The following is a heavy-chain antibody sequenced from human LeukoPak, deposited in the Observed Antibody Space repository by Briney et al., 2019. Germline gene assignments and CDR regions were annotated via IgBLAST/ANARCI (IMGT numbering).Heavy chain of an antibody. CDR3: AKPVVAATHFDY. V-gene: IGHV3-7*03. Sequence: PGGSLRLSCAASGFTFSTSWMSWVRQAPGKGLEWVANIKQDGSEKYYVDSVKGRFTISRDNAKNSLYLQMNSLRAEDTAVYYCAKPVVAATHFDYWGQGALVTVSS. J-gene: IGHJ4*02. D-gene: IGHD2-15*01. CDR1: GFTFSTSW. CDR2: IKQDGSEK.